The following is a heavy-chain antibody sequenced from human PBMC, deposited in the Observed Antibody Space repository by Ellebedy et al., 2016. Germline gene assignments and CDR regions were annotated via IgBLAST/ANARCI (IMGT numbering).Heavy chain of an antibody. D-gene: IGHD1-1*01. V-gene: IGHV6-1*01. CDR2: TYYRSKWYY. J-gene: IGHJ5*02. CDR3: ARATGSIWLDA. Sequence: SQTLSLTCXISGDTVSDSRVVWNWLRKSPSRGLEWLGRTYYRSKWYYDYAVSVKSRIIVNPDTSKNQFSLQLNSVTPEDTAVYYCARATGSIWLDAWGQGTLVTVSS. CDR1: GDTVSDSRVV.